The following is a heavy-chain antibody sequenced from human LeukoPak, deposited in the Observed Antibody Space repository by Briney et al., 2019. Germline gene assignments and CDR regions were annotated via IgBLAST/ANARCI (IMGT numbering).Heavy chain of an antibody. V-gene: IGHV4-59*01. CDR1: GGSISSYY. D-gene: IGHD6-13*01. J-gene: IGHJ4*02. Sequence: SETLSLTCTVSGGSISSYYWSWIRQPPGKGLEWIGYIYYSGSTNYNPSLKSRVTISVDTSKSQFSLKLSSVTAADTAVYYCARVGQLGDFDYWGQGTLVTVSS. CDR2: IYYSGST. CDR3: ARVGQLGDFDY.